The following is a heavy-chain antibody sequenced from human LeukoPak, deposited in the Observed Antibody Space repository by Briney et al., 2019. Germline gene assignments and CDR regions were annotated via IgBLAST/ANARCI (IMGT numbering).Heavy chain of an antibody. CDR2: IYSGGST. Sequence: GGSLRLSCAASGFTVSSNYMSWVRQAPGKGLEWVSAIYSGGSTYYADSVKGRFTISRDNSKNTLYLQMNSLRAEDTAMYYCVKDRHYSSSIMGIWGQGTLVTVSS. V-gene: IGHV3-53*05. D-gene: IGHD6-19*01. J-gene: IGHJ4*02. CDR1: GFTVSSNY. CDR3: VKDRHYSSSIMGI.